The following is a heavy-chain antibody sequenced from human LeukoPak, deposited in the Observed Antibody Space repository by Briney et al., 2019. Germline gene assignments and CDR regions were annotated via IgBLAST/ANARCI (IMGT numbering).Heavy chain of an antibody. CDR1: GGSISSSNW. D-gene: IGHD3-9*01. V-gene: IGHV4-4*02. CDR2: IYHSGST. J-gene: IGHJ3*02. CDR3: ARATPYDILTGYYNVIDAFDI. Sequence: PSGTLSLTCAVSGGSISSSNWWSWVRQPPGKGLEWIGEIYHSGSTNYNPSLKSRVTISVDKSKNQFSLKLSSVTAADTAVYYCARATPYDILTGYYNVIDAFDIWGQGTMVTVSS.